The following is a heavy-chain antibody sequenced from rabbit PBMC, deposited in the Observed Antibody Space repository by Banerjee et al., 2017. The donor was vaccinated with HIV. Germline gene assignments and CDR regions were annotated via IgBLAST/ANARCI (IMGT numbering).Heavy chain of an antibody. CDR1: GFSFSSTFW. D-gene: IGHD1-1*01. Sequence: QEHLVESGGGLVQPGGSLTLSCTASGFSFSSTFWICWVRQAPGKGLEWIACIYAGSSGRTYYASWAKGRLTISKPSSTTVTLQMTSLTAADTATYFCAGYDDNTRHFNLWGPGTLVTVS. CDR2: IYAGSSGRT. CDR3: AGYDDNTRHFNL. J-gene: IGHJ4*01. V-gene: IGHV1S45*01.